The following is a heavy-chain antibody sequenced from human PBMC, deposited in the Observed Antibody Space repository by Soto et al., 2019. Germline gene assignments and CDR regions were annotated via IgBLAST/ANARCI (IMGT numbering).Heavy chain of an antibody. D-gene: IGHD3-10*01. CDR3: ARDLKIRISSSESYSLEGVYYYYGMDV. V-gene: IGHV4-39*07. J-gene: IGHJ6*02. CDR1: GGSISSSSYY. CDR2: IYYSGST. Sequence: SETLSLTCTVSGGSISSSSYYWGWIRQPPGKGLEWIGSIYYSGSTYYNPSLKSRVTISVDTSKNQFSLKLSSVTAADTAVYYCARDLKIRISSSESYSLEGVYYYYGMDVWGQGTTVTVSS.